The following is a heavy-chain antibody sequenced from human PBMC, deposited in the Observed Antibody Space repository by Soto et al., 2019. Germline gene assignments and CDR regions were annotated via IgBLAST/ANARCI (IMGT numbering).Heavy chain of an antibody. Sequence: AAQTVGLACTFCGFSLTTSEMRVRWIRQPPAKALEWLALIDWDDDKYYSTSLKNRLTISKDTSKNQVVLTMTNMDPVDTATYYCARSPCISATGHDYWGQGNLVTVSS. V-gene: IGHV2-70*01. CDR1: GFSLTTSEMR. D-gene: IGHD6-13*01. J-gene: IGHJ4*02. CDR3: ARSPCISATGHDY. CDR2: IDWDDDK.